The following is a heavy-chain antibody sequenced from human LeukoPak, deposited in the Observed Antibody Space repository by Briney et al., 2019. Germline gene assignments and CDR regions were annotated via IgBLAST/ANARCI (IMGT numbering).Heavy chain of an antibody. V-gene: IGHV3-30*02. CDR1: GFTFSSYG. Sequence: PGGSLRLSCAASGFTFSSYGMHWVRQAPGKGLEWVAFIRYDGSSKYYADSVKGRFTISRDNSKNTLYLQMNSLRAEDTAVYYCPLVATIVGNWFDPWGQGTLVTVSS. CDR3: PLVATIVGNWFDP. CDR2: IRYDGSSK. D-gene: IGHD5-12*01. J-gene: IGHJ5*02.